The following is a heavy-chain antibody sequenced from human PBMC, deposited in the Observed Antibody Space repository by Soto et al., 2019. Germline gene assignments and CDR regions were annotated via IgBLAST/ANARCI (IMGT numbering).Heavy chain of an antibody. D-gene: IGHD6-6*01. J-gene: IGHJ3*02. V-gene: IGHV3-33*01. CDR2: IWYDGSNK. CDR1: GFTFSSYG. Sequence: GGSLRLSCAASGFTFSSYGMHWVRQAPGKGLEWVAVIWYDGSNKYYADSVKGRFTISRDNSKNTLYLQMNSLRAEDTAVYYCARGGVIAARPYAFDIWGQGTMVTVSS. CDR3: ARGGVIAARPYAFDI.